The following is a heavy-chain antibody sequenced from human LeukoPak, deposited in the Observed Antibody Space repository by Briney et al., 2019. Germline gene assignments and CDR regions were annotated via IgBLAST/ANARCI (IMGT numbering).Heavy chain of an antibody. D-gene: IGHD6-13*01. CDR1: GYTFTSYA. Sequence: ASVKVSCKASGYTFTSYAMNWVRQAPGQGLEWMGWINTNTGNPTYAQGFTGRFVSSLDTSVSTAYLQISSLKAEDTAVYYCAYSSSWYWSDYWGQGTLVTVSS. V-gene: IGHV7-4-1*02. CDR3: AYSSSWYWSDY. CDR2: INTNTGNP. J-gene: IGHJ4*02.